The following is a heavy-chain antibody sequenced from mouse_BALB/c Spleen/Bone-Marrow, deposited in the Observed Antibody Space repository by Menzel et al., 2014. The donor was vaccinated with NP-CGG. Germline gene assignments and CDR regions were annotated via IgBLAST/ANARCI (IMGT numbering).Heavy chain of an antibody. V-gene: IGHV1-61*01. CDR1: GYTFTNYW. J-gene: IGHJ2*01. CDR2: IDPSXSET. Sequence: QVQLQQSGAELVRPGASVKPSCKASGYTFTNYWMNXVKQRPGXXXEWIGMIDPSXSETHYNQMFKDKATLTVDKSSSTAYMQLSSLTSXXXXXXXXXXXXXGYPXWXXGTTLTVSS. CDR3: XXXXXGYPX.